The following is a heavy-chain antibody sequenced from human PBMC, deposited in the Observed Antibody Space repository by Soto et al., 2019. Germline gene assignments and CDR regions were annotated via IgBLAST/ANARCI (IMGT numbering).Heavy chain of an antibody. V-gene: IGHV1-69*04. J-gene: IGHJ6*02. CDR1: GYTFTSYG. D-gene: IGHD3-10*01. Sequence: SVKVSCKASGYTFTSYGISWVRQAPGQGLEWMGRIIPILGIANYAQKFQGRVTITADKSTSTAYMELSSLRSEDTAVYYCASLMSSGYYYGMDVWGQGTTVTVSS. CDR2: IIPILGIA. CDR3: ASLMSSGYYYGMDV.